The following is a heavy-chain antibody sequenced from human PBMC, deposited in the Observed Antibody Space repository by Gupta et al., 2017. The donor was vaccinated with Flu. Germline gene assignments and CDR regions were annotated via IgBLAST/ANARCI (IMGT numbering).Heavy chain of an antibody. CDR3: AKDFRPTYYYDSSGYSPSFDI. D-gene: IGHD3-22*01. V-gene: IGHV3-23*01. Sequence: EVQLLESGGGLVQPGGSLRLSCAASGFTFSSYAMSWVRQAPGKGLEWVSAISGSGGSTYYADSVKGRFTISRDNSKNTLYLQMNSLRAEDTAVYYCAKDFRPTYYYDSSGYSPSFDIWGQGTMVTVSS. CDR2: ISGSGGST. CDR1: GFTFSSYA. J-gene: IGHJ3*02.